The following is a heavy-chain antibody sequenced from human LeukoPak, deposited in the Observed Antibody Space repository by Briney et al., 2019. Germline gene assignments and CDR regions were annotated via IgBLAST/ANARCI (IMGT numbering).Heavy chain of an antibody. D-gene: IGHD5-18*01. CDR2: INHSGST. V-gene: IGHV4-34*01. Sequence: PSETLSLTCAVYGGSFSGYYWSWIRQPPGKGLEWIGEINHSGSTNYNPSLKSRVTISVDTSKNQFSLKLSSVTAADTAVYYCARGPDTAMALYYYYGMDVWGQGTTVTVSS. CDR1: GGSFSGYY. J-gene: IGHJ6*02. CDR3: ARGPDTAMALYYYYGMDV.